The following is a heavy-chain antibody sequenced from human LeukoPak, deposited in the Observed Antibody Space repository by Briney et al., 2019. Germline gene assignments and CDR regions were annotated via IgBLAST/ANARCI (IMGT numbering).Heavy chain of an antibody. Sequence: GGSLRLSCAASGFTFSSYGMHWVRQAPGKRLEWVAFIRYDGSNKYYADSVKGRFTISRDNSKNTLYLQMNSLRAEDTAVYYCAKDVYDGSSWIEYYFDYWGQGTLVTVSS. V-gene: IGHV3-30*02. CDR1: GFTFSSYG. D-gene: IGHD6-13*01. CDR2: IRYDGSNK. J-gene: IGHJ4*02. CDR3: AKDVYDGSSWIEYYFDY.